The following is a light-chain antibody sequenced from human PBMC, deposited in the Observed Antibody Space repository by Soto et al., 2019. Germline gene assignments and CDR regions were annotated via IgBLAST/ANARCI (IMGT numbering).Light chain of an antibody. J-gene: IGKJ1*01. CDR3: QQYNSYAWT. CDR1: QGISSW. Sequence: DIHVTQSPASVSASVGDRVTITCRASQGISSWLAWYQQKPGKAPKLLIYDASSLESGVPSRFSGSGSGTEFTLTISSLQPDDFATYYCQQYNSYAWTFGQGTQLDIK. V-gene: IGKV1-5*01. CDR2: DAS.